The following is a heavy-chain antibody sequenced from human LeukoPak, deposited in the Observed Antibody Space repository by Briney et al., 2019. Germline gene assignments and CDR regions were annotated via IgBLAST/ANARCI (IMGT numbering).Heavy chain of an antibody. CDR3: ARPYDFWSGEPDY. V-gene: IGHV3-48*04. CDR1: GFTFSSYS. CDR2: ISSSGSTI. Sequence: GGSLRLSCAASGFTFSSYSMNWVRQAPGKGLEWVSYISSSGSTIYYADSVKGRFTISRDNAKNSLYLQMNSLRAEDTAVYYCARPYDFWSGEPDYWGQGTLVTVSS. D-gene: IGHD3-3*01. J-gene: IGHJ4*02.